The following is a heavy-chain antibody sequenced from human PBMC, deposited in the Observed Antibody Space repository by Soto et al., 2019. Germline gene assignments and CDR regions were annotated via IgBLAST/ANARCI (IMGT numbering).Heavy chain of an antibody. CDR1: GGSFSGYY. J-gene: IGHJ4*02. CDR3: ARVWYCSGGSCYSLVRPTVTTRYFDC. Sequence: QVQLQQWGAGLLKPSETLSLTCAVYGGSFSGYYWSWIRQPPGKGLEWIGEINHSGSTNYNPSLKSRVTISVDTTKNQFSLKLSSVTAADTAVYYCARVWYCSGGSCYSLVRPTVTTRYFDCWGQGTLVTVSS. V-gene: IGHV4-34*01. D-gene: IGHD2-15*01. CDR2: INHSGST.